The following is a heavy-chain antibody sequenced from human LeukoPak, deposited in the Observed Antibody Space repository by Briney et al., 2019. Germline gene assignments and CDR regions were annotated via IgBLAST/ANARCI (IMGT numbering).Heavy chain of an antibody. CDR1: GGSISRYH. CDR3: ARQGMGDHRVFDY. J-gene: IGHJ4*02. Sequence: NTSETLSLTCTVSGGSISRYHWSWIRQPPGKGLEWIGRIYASGTTNYNPSLKSRVTMSVDTSKNEFSLNLISVTAADTAVFYCARQGMGDHRVFDYWGQGTLVTVSS. V-gene: IGHV4-4*07. D-gene: IGHD2-21*02. CDR2: IYASGTT.